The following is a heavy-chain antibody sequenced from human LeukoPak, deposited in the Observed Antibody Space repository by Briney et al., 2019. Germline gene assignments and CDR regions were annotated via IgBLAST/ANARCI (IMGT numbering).Heavy chain of an antibody. D-gene: IGHD1-1*01. CDR1: GGTFSSYA. J-gene: IGHJ4*02. CDR3: ARETPSNWIDY. V-gene: IGHV1-69*05. CDR2: IIPIFGTA. Sequence: ASVKVSCKASGGTFSSYAISWVRQAPGQGLEWMGGIIPIFGTANYAQKFQGRVTITTDESTSTAYKELSSLRSEDTAVYYCARETPSNWIDYWGQGTLVTVSS.